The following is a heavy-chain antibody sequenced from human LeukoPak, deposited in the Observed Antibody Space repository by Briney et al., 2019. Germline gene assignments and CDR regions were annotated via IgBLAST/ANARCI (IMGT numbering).Heavy chain of an antibody. J-gene: IGHJ6*03. CDR3: ARVPAYSSGWYRSYYYYMDV. CDR1: GFTFSSYS. Sequence: GGSLRLSCAASGFTFSSYSMNWVRQAPGKGLEWVSSISSSSSYIYYADSVKGRFTISRDNAKNSLYLQMNSLRAEDTAVYYCARVPAYSSGWYRSYYYYMDVWGKGTTVTVSS. V-gene: IGHV3-21*01. D-gene: IGHD6-19*01. CDR2: ISSSSSYI.